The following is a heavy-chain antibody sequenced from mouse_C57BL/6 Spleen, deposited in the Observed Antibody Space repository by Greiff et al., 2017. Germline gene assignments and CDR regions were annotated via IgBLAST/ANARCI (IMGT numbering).Heavy chain of an antibody. D-gene: IGHD2-4*01. CDR3: SGPLYDYFAY. V-gene: IGHV1-82*01. J-gene: IGHJ3*01. CDR1: GYAFSSSW. CDR2: IYPGDGDT. Sequence: QVQLQQSGPELVKPGASVKISCKASGYAFSSSWMNWVKQRPGKGLEWIGRIYPGDGDTNYNGKFKGKATLTADKSSSTAYMQLSSLTSEDSAVYFCSGPLYDYFAYWGQGTLVTVSA.